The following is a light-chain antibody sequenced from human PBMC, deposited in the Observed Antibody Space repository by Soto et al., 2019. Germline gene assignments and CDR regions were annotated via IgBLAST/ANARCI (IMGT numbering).Light chain of an antibody. CDR3: QHGGGSLIT. CDR2: GAS. V-gene: IGKV3-20*01. Sequence: IVLTQSPGPLSLSPGERATLSGRASQRFSISFLAWYQQKPGPAPRLLIYGASSRATGIPVRCSGSGAGEDSLIIISRVEPDAFAVYCCQHGGGSLITFGQGTRLEI. J-gene: IGKJ5*01. CDR1: QRFSISF.